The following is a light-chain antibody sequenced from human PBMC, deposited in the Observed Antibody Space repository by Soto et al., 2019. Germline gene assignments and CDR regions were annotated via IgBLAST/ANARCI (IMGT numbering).Light chain of an antibody. CDR2: AAS. V-gene: IGKV1-9*01. Sequence: DIQLTQSPSFLSASVGDRVTITCRASQGISSYLAWYQQKPGKAPKLLIYAASTLQSGVPSRFSGSGSGTEFTLTISSLQPEVFATYYCQQLNSYLMYTFGQGTKLEIK. J-gene: IGKJ2*01. CDR3: QQLNSYLMYT. CDR1: QGISSY.